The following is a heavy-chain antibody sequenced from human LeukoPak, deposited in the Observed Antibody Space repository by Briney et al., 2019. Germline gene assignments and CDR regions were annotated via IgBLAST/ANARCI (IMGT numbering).Heavy chain of an antibody. CDR1: GFTFSSYD. CDR3: AKDTSDCSSTSCHNWFDP. V-gene: IGHV3-13*03. CDR2: IGTAGDT. J-gene: IGHJ5*02. Sequence: PGGSLRLSCAACGFTFSSYDMHWVRQATGKGLEWVSAIGTAGDTYYPGSVKGQFTISRENAKNSLYLQMNSLRAGDTAVYYCAKDTSDCSSTSCHNWFDPWGQGTLVTVSS. D-gene: IGHD2-2*01.